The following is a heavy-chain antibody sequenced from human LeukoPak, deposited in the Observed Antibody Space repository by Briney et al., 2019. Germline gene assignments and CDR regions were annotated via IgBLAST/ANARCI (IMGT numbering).Heavy chain of an antibody. CDR1: GDSVSSNSAA. D-gene: IGHD3-10*01. CDR3: ARAGYYGSGSFQQHYHYYGMDV. CDR2: TYYRSKWYN. Sequence: SQTLSLTCAISGDSVSSNSAAWNWIRQSPSRGLEWLGRTYYRSKWYNDYAVSVKSRITINPDTSKNQFSLQLNSVTPEDTAVYYCARAGYYGSGSFQQHYHYYGMDVWGQGTTVTVSS. V-gene: IGHV6-1*01. J-gene: IGHJ6*02.